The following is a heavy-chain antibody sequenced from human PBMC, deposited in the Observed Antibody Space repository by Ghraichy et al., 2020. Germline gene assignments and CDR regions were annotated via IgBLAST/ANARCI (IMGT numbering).Heavy chain of an antibody. CDR3: ARHSHAPRYDFWSGYFAVLNHYYMDV. CDR1: GGSISSYY. V-gene: IGHV4-59*08. J-gene: IGHJ6*03. CDR2: IYYSGST. D-gene: IGHD3-3*01. Sequence: SETLSLTCTVSGGSISSYYWSWIRQPPGKGLEWIGYIYYSGSTNYNPSLKSRVTISVDTSKNQFSLKLSSVTAADTAVYYCARHSHAPRYDFWSGYFAVLNHYYMDVWGKGTTVTVSS.